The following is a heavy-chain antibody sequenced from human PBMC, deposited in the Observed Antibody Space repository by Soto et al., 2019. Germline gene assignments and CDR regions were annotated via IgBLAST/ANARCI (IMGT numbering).Heavy chain of an antibody. V-gene: IGHV4-39*01. CDR2: IYYSGST. J-gene: IGHJ4*02. D-gene: IGHD3-22*01. CDR1: GGSISSSSYY. Sequence: SETLSLTCTVSGGSISSSSYYWGWIRQPPGKGLEWIGSIYYSGSTYYNPSLKSRVTISVDTSKNQFSLRLSSVTAADTAVYYCASRQEEFYYYDSSGYYKGWGQGTLVTVSS. CDR3: ASRQEEFYYYDSSGYYKG.